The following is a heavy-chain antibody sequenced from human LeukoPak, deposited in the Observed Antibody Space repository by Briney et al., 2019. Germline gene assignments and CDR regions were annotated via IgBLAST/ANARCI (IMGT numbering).Heavy chain of an antibody. Sequence: SETLSLTCTVSGGSISSYYWSWIRQPAGKGLEWIGRIYTSGSTNYNPSLKSRVTMSVDTSKNQFSLKLSSVTAADTAVYYCASLLYGSGSYYRDYWGQGTLVTVSS. J-gene: IGHJ4*02. CDR2: IYTSGST. CDR1: GGSISSYY. CDR3: ASLLYGSGSYYRDY. V-gene: IGHV4-4*07. D-gene: IGHD3-10*01.